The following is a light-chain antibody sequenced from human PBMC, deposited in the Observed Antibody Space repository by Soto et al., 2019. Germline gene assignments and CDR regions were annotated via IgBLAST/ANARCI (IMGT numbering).Light chain of an antibody. CDR2: GAS. CDR1: QSVTSN. CDR3: QQYDNWWT. V-gene: IGKV3-15*01. J-gene: IGKJ1*01. Sequence: EIVMTQSPATLSVSPGERATLSCRASQSVTSNLAWYQKKPGQAPRLLIYGASTRATGIPARFSGSGSGTDFTLTISSLQSEDFAVYYCQQYDNWWTFGQGTRGEIK.